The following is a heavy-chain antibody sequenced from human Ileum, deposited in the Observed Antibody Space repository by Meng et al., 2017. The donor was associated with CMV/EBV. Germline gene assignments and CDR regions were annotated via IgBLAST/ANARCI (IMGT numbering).Heavy chain of an antibody. CDR2: INPNSGGT. V-gene: IGHV1-2*02. CDR1: GYTFTGYY. D-gene: IGHD2-2*02. Sequence: ASVQISCKASGYTFTGYYMHWLRHAPRQGLEWMGWINPNSGGTNYAQKSQGRVTMTRDTSISTAYMELSRLRSDDTAVYYCASLPAGYCSSTSCYTGGYYYYYGMDVWGQGTTVTVSS. J-gene: IGHJ6*02. CDR3: ASLPAGYCSSTSCYTGGYYYYYGMDV.